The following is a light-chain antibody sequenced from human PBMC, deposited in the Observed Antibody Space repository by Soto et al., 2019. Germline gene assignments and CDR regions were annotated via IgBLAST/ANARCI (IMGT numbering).Light chain of an antibody. CDR3: ATWDDSLNARGV. Sequence: QSVLTEPPSASGTPGQRVTISCSGSRSNIGNNAVTWYQQFPGTAPQLLIYNNNQRPSGVPDRFSGSKSGTSAPLAISGLQSEDEAEYYCATWDDSLNARGVFGGGTKLTVL. V-gene: IGLV1-44*01. CDR1: RSNIGNNA. J-gene: IGLJ3*02. CDR2: NNN.